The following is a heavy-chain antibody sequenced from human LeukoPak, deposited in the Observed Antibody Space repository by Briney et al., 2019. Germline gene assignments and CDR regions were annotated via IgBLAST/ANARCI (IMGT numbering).Heavy chain of an antibody. CDR1: GYALTSYG. Sequence: GASVKVSCKASGYALTSYGISWVRQAPGQGLEWMGWISAYNGNTNYAQKLQGRVTITTDTSTSTAYMELRSLRSDDTAVYYCARVSGTLYMVVWGKRTTVTVSS. V-gene: IGHV1-18*01. CDR3: ARVSGTLYMVV. CDR2: ISAYNGNT. J-gene: IGHJ6*03. D-gene: IGHD1-1*01.